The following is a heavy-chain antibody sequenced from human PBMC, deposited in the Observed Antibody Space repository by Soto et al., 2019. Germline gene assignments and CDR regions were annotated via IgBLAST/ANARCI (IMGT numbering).Heavy chain of an antibody. CDR3: TTAEAVPPSLHY. V-gene: IGHV1-3*01. Sequence: RLEWMGWINAGNGNTKYSQKFQGRVTITRDTSASTAYMELSSLRSEDTSVYYCTTAEAVPPSLHYCCPGPLVSVS. D-gene: IGHD6-19*01. CDR2: INAGNGNT. J-gene: IGHJ4*01.